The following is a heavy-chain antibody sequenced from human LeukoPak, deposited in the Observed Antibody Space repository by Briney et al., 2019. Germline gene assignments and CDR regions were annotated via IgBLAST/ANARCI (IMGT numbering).Heavy chain of an antibody. CDR2: ISGSGGST. J-gene: IGHJ4*02. CDR1: GFTFSSYA. V-gene: IGHV3-23*01. D-gene: IGHD3-3*01. CDR3: AKDHGGLRFLEWLSLGRVYFDY. Sequence: QPGGSLRLSCAASGFTFSSYAMSWVRQAPGKGLEWVSAISGSGGSTYYADSVKGRFTISRDNSKNTLYLQMNSLRAEDTAVYYCAKDHGGLRFLEWLSLGRVYFDYWGQGTLVTVSS.